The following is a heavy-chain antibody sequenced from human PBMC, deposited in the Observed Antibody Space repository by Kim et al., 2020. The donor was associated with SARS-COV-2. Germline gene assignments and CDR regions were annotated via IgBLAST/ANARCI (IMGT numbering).Heavy chain of an antibody. J-gene: IGHJ4*02. Sequence: GGSLRLSCAASGFTFSSYAMSWVRQIPGKGLEWVSTISGSDDSTYNADSVKGRFAISRDDSKNTLYLQMNSLRAEDTAIYYCAKGRSGSPPAALNYWGQGTLVTVSS. D-gene: IGHD1-26*01. CDR3: AKGRSGSPPAALNY. CDR2: ISGSDDST. CDR1: GFTFSSYA. V-gene: IGHV3-23*01.